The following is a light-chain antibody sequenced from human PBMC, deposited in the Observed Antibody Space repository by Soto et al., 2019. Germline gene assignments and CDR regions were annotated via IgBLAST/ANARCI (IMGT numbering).Light chain of an antibody. CDR1: RSNVGSNY. J-gene: IGLJ2*01. Sequence: QSVLTQPPSASGTPGQRVTISCSGSRSNVGSNYVYWYQQFPGTAPKVLIYKNNQRPSGVPDRVSSSKSGTSASLSISGLRSEDEADFYCAAWDDTLSALIFGGGTKLTVL. V-gene: IGLV1-47*01. CDR3: AAWDDTLSALI. CDR2: KNN.